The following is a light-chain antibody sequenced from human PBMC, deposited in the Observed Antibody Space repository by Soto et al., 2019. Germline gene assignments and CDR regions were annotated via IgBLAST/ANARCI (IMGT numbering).Light chain of an antibody. CDR1: QTVRSSA. Sequence: EIVLTQSPGTLSLSPGERATLSCRASQTVRSSALAWYQQKPGQAPRHRIYGASSRSTGIPDRFSRSESGTEFALTISRLEREDSAVYDGQLYATPSWTCGQGTKEEIK. CDR2: GAS. J-gene: IGKJ1*01. CDR3: QLYATPSWT. V-gene: IGKV3-20*01.